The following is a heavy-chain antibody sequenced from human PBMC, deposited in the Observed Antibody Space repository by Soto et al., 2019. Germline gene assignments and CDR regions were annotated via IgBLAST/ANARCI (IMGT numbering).Heavy chain of an antibody. CDR2: IYYRGTT. D-gene: IGHD3-3*01. CDR1: GGSISSYY. J-gene: IGHJ4*02. V-gene: IGHV4-59*01. CDR3: ARGDFWADY. Sequence: QVQLQESGPGLVKPSETLSLTCTVSGGSISSYYWSWIRQPPGKGLEWIGYIYYRGTTNYNPSLKIRYTXXADTSQNQFSLKLSSVAAADTAVYYCARGDFWADYWGQGTLVTVSS.